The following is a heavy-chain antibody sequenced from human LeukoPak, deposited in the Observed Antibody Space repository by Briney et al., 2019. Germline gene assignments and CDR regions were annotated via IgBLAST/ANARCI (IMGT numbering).Heavy chain of an antibody. CDR1: GYTFTGYY. D-gene: IGHD2-2*01. J-gene: IGHJ3*02. CDR2: MNPNSGNT. V-gene: IGHV1-8*03. CDR3: ARRMRDIVVVPALGAFDI. Sequence: GASVKVSCKASGYTFTGYYMHWVRQATGQGLEWMGWMNPNSGNTGYAQKFQGRVTITRNTSISTAYMELSSLRSEDTAVYYCARRMRDIVVVPALGAFDIWGQGTMVTVSS.